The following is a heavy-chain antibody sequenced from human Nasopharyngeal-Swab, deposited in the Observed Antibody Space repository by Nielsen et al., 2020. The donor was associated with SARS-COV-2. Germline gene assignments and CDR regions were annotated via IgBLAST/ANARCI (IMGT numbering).Heavy chain of an antibody. D-gene: IGHD2-21*01. Sequence: GEALKISCAASGFTFSSYSMNWVRQAPGKGLEWVSYISSGSSTIYYADSVKGRFTISRDNAKNSLYLQMNSLRAEDTAVYYCARENCGGDCYSPGYYYYGMDVWGQGTTVTVSS. CDR1: GFTFSSYS. J-gene: IGHJ6*02. CDR2: ISSGSSTI. V-gene: IGHV3-48*04. CDR3: ARENCGGDCYSPGYYYYGMDV.